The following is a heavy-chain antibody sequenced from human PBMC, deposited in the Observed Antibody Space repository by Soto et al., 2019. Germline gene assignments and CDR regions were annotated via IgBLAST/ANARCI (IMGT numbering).Heavy chain of an antibody. CDR3: ASHFTGVLVLGTSPPGGDNFGWDV. J-gene: IGHJ6*02. V-gene: IGHV1-69*02. D-gene: IGHD2-8*02. CDR2: IIPIVDIP. Sequence: QVQLVQSGAEVKKPGSSVKVSCKASGGTFSRYTFTWVRQAPGQGLEWMGRIIPIVDIPNYAQKFQGRVTITADKSTSTAYMERGRLTSAATAGYYCASHFTGVLVLGTSPPGGDNFGWDVWGQGTTVSVS. CDR1: GGTFSRYT.